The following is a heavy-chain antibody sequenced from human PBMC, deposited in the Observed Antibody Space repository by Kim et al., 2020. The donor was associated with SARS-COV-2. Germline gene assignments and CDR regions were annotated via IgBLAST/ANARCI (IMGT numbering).Heavy chain of an antibody. V-gene: IGHV4-30-2*01. CDR2: IYHSGST. CDR1: GGSISSGGYS. J-gene: IGHJ3*02. D-gene: IGHD3-10*01. CDR3: ARDAPGAGAFDI. Sequence: SETLSLTCAVSGGSISSGGYSWSWIRQPPGKGLEWIGYIYHSGSTYYNPSLKSRVTISVDRSKNQFSLKLSSVTAADTAVYYCARDAPGAGAFDIWGQGTMVTVSS.